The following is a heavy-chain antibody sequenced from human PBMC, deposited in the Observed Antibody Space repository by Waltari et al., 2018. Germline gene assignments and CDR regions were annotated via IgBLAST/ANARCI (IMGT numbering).Heavy chain of an antibody. CDR3: IRPFEMGID. D-gene: IGHD7-27*01. CDR1: GLIISDYA. CDR2: IRSRLKGDAT. J-gene: IGHJ4*02. Sequence: EVQLVESGGALVQPGGSLKLSCAASGLIISDYAIHWVRPASGKGPEWFGLIRSRLKGDATAYGESVQGRFTISRDDSKNTVYLEMNSLKTDDTAVYYCIRPFEMGIDWGQGTLVTVSS. V-gene: IGHV3-73*01.